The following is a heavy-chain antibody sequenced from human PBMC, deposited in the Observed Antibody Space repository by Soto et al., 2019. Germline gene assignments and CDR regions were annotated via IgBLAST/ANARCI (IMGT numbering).Heavy chain of an antibody. CDR3: ARDRYGSGSYYYYYYYGTDV. Sequence: EVQLVESGGGLVKPGGSLRLSCAASGFTFSSYSMNWVRQAPGKGLEWVSSISSSSSYIYYADSVKGRFTISRDNAKNSLYLQMNSLRAEDTAVYYCARDRYGSGSYYYYYYYGTDVWCQGTTLTVSS. D-gene: IGHD3-10*01. V-gene: IGHV3-21*01. CDR1: GFTFSSYS. J-gene: IGHJ6*02. CDR2: ISSSSSYI.